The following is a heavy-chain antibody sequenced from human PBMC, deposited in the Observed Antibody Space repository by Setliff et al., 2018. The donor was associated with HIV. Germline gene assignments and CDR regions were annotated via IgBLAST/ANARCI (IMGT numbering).Heavy chain of an antibody. V-gene: IGHV4-4*09. Sequence: SETLSLTCTVSGGSVNDFYCNWIRQPPGKGPEWIGYIHSSGSTIYNPSLKSRITISLDTSKEQFSLELSSATAAGTAVYYCATLDHSGGNFLAYWGQGSLVTVS. CDR3: ATLDHSGGNFLAY. CDR2: IHSSGST. CDR1: GGSVNDFY. D-gene: IGHD2-21*02. J-gene: IGHJ4*02.